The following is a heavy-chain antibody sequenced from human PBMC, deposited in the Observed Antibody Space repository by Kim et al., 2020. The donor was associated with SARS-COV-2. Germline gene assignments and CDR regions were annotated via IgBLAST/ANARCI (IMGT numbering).Heavy chain of an antibody. CDR3: ARVLRFSLDY. V-gene: IGHV4-34*01. Sequence: STNYTPSLKRRVTISVDTSKTQFSLKLSSVTAADTAVYYCARVLRFSLDYWGQGTLVTVSS. CDR2: ST. D-gene: IGHD3-3*01. J-gene: IGHJ4*02.